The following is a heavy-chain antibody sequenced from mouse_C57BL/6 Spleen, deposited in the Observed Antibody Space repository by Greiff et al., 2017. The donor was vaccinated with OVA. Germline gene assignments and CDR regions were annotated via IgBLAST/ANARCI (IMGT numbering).Heavy chain of an antibody. CDR1: GFTFSDYG. CDR2: ISSGSSTI. V-gene: IGHV5-17*01. Sequence: EVKLVESGGGLVKPGGSLKLSCAASGFTFSDYGMHWVRQAPEKGLEWVAYISSGSSTIYYADTVKGRFTISRDNAKNTLFLQMTSLRSEDTAMYYCARRRDGYFPYAMDYWGQGTSVTVSS. CDR3: ARRRDGYFPYAMDY. D-gene: IGHD2-3*01. J-gene: IGHJ4*01.